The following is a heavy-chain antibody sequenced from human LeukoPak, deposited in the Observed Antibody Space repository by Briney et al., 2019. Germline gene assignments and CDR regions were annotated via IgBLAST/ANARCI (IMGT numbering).Heavy chain of an antibody. CDR1: GFTFSSYG. D-gene: IGHD3-16*02. CDR2: ISGSGGST. V-gene: IGHV3-23*01. J-gene: IGHJ4*02. Sequence: GGTLRLSCAASGFTFSSYGMSWVRQAPGKVLEWVSAISGSGGSTYYADSVKGRFTISRDNSKNTLYLQMNSLRAEDTAVYYCAKGGSYRSQPYFDYWGQGTPVTVSP. CDR3: AKGGSYRSQPYFDY.